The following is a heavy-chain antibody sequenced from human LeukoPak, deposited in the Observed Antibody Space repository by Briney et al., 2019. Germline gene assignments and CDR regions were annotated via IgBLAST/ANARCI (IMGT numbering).Heavy chain of an antibody. CDR2: SGNAGGT. CDR3: AKVQEWLSPNWFDP. CDR1: GFIFHGYA. V-gene: IGHV3-23*01. J-gene: IGHJ5*02. Sequence: GGSLRLSCAASGFIFHGYAMTWVRPAPGKGLEWGSASGNAGGTYYADSVKGRCTISRDNSKKMLFLQMTSLRAEDTAVYYCAKVQEWLSPNWFDPWGQGTLVTVSS. D-gene: IGHD6-19*01.